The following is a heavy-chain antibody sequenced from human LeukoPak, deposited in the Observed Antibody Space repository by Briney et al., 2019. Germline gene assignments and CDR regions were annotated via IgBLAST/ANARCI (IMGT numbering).Heavy chain of an antibody. CDR2: INHSAST. CDR1: GRSFLGDH. D-gene: IGHD5-18*01. J-gene: IGHJ5*02. V-gene: IGHV4-34*01. Sequence: SEALFLTCSVHGRSFLGDHCSWIRQPPGKGLEWIGEINHSASTNYNRSLKSRVTVSVDTAKNQFSLKLSSVTAADTAVYYCARCLRGYSFPGVLDPWGQGTLVTVSS. CDR3: ARCLRGYSFPGVLDP.